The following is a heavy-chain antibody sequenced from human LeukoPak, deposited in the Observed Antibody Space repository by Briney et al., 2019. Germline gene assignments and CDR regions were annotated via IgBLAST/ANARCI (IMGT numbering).Heavy chain of an antibody. V-gene: IGHV1-18*01. Sequence: ASVKVSCKASGYTFTSYGISWVRQAPGQGLEWMGWISAYNGNTNYAQKLQGRVTMATDTSTSTAYMELRSLRSDDTAVYYCARVLATVPTPYYWGQGTLVTVSS. CDR2: ISAYNGNT. CDR1: GYTFTSYG. D-gene: IGHD4-17*01. J-gene: IGHJ4*02. CDR3: ARVLATVPTPYY.